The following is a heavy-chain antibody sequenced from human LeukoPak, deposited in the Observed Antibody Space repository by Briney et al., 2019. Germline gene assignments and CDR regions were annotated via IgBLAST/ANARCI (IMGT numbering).Heavy chain of an antibody. D-gene: IGHD6-19*01. CDR2: IYYSGST. V-gene: IGHV4-39*01. Sequence: SETLSLTCTVSGGSISSSSYYWGWIRQPPGKGLEWIGSIYYSGSTYYNPSLKSRVTISVDTSKNQFSLKLSSVTAADTAVYYCATHPPSIAVADTYYFDYWGQGTLVTVSS. CDR3: ATHPPSIAVADTYYFDY. CDR1: GGSISSSSYY. J-gene: IGHJ4*02.